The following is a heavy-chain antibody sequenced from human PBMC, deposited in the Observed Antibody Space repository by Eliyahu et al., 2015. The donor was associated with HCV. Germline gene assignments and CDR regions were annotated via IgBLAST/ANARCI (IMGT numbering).Heavy chain of an antibody. Sequence: EVQLVESGGGLVQPGGSLRLSCAASGFTFSSYEMNWVRQTPEKGLEWVSYIXSDGXTIHYADSVKGRFTISRDNAKNSLYLQMNSLRAEDTAVYYCARGVVSATFDYWGQGTLVTVSS. CDR2: IXSDGXTI. J-gene: IGHJ4*02. V-gene: IGHV3-48*03. CDR1: GFTFSSYE. CDR3: ARGVVSATFDY. D-gene: IGHD3-3*01.